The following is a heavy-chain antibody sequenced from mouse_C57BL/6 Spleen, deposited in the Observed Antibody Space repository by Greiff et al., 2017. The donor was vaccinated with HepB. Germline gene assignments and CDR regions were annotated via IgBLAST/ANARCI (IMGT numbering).Heavy chain of an antibody. Sequence: LMRPGSSVKLSCKASGYTFTSYWMDWVKQRPGQGLEWIGNIYPSDSETHYNQKFKDKATLTVDKSSSTAYMQLSSLTSEDSAVYYCARSELGFDYWGQGTTLTVSS. CDR3: ARSELGFDY. CDR2: IYPSDSET. V-gene: IGHV1-61*01. J-gene: IGHJ2*01. CDR1: GYTFTSYW. D-gene: IGHD4-1*01.